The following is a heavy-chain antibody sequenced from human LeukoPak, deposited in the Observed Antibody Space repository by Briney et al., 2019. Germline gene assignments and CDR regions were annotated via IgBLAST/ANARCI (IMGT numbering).Heavy chain of an antibody. J-gene: IGHJ4*02. V-gene: IGHV3-23*01. D-gene: IGHD5-24*01. CDR1: GFTFSSYA. CDR3: AKRSGYNFGYFDY. CDR2: ITGGGVYT. Sequence: GGSLRLSCAASGFTFSSYAMSWVRQAPGKGLEWVSAITGGGVYTNYADSVKDRFTISRDNSKNTLYLQMNGLRVEDTAVYYCAKRSGYNFGYFDYWGQGTLVTVSS.